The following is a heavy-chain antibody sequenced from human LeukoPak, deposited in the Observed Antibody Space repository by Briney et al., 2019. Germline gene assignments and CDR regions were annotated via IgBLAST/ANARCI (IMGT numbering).Heavy chain of an antibody. CDR3: ARDSGGSSVGFYFDY. Sequence: GRSLRLSCAASGFTFSNYGMHWVRQAPGKGLEWVAVIWYDGSNKYYADSVKGRFTISRDNSKNTLYLQMNSLRAEDTAVYYCARDSGGSSVGFYFDYWGQGTLVTVSS. J-gene: IGHJ4*02. D-gene: IGHD2-15*01. CDR1: GFTFSNYG. CDR2: IWYDGSNK. V-gene: IGHV3-33*01.